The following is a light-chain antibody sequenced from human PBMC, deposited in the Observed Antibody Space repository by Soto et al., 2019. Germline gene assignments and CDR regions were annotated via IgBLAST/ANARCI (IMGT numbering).Light chain of an antibody. CDR2: AAS. J-gene: IGKJ4*01. CDR3: QQLESYPST. V-gene: IGKV1-9*01. Sequence: IQLTQSPSSLSASVGNRVTITCRASQGISNFLAWYQQTKGKAPKILIYAASTLQSGVPSRFRGSGSGTDFTLTISRLQPEDFSTYYCQQLESYPSTFGGGTKVDIK. CDR1: QGISNF.